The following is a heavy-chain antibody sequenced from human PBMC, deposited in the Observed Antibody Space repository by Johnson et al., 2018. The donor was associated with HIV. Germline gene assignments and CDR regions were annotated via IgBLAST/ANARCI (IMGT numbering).Heavy chain of an antibody. J-gene: IGHJ3*02. Sequence: MMLVESGGGLVQPGGSLRLSCAASGFSFDSHAINWVRQAPGKGLQWVSAISYSGSSTYYADSVKGRFTISRDNSKNTLYLQMNSLRAEDTGVYYCTTEGDAFDIWGQGTMVTVSS. CDR2: ISYSGSST. CDR1: GFSFDSHA. V-gene: IGHV3-23*04. CDR3: TTEGDAFDI.